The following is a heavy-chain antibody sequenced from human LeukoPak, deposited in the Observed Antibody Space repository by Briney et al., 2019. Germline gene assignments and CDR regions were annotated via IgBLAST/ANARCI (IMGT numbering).Heavy chain of an antibody. Sequence: GGSLRLSCAASGFTFSSYDMHWVRQATGKGLEWVSAIGTAGDTYYPGSVKGRFTISRENAKNSLYLQMNSLRAGDTAVYYCARGSSQYYYYYMDVWGKGTTVTISS. V-gene: IGHV3-13*01. CDR2: IGTAGDT. D-gene: IGHD3-10*01. CDR3: ARGSSQYYYYYMDV. J-gene: IGHJ6*03. CDR1: GFTFSSYD.